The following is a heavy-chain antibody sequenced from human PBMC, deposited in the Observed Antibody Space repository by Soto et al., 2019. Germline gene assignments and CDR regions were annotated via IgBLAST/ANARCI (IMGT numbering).Heavy chain of an antibody. CDR2: ISYDGSNK. CDR3: AKEDIVVVPAATPSNLDY. V-gene: IGHV3-30*18. D-gene: IGHD2-2*02. CDR1: GFTFSSYG. Sequence: PGGSLRLSCAASGFTFSSYGMHWVRQAPGKGLEWVAVISYDGSNKYYADSVKGLFTISRDKSKNTLYLQMNSLRAEDTAVYYCAKEDIVVVPAATPSNLDYWGQGTLVTVSS. J-gene: IGHJ4*02.